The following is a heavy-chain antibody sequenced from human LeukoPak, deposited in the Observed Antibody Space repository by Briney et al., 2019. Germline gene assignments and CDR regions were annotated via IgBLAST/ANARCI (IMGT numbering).Heavy chain of an antibody. D-gene: IGHD2-15*01. V-gene: IGHV3-7*01. CDR2: IKQDGSEK. Sequence: GGSLRLSCVASGFTFSTYWMTWVRQVPGKGLEWVANIKQDGSEKYYVDSVKGRFTISRDNSKNTLYLQMNSLRAEDTAVYYCAKDFGGTVVAATPDYWGQGTLVTVSS. CDR3: AKDFGGTVVAATPDY. J-gene: IGHJ4*02. CDR1: GFTFSTYW.